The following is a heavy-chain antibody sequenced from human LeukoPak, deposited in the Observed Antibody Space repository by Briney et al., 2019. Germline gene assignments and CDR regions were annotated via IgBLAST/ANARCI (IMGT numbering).Heavy chain of an antibody. CDR3: ATDLRYQLLPYPSMDV. CDR2: FDPEDGET. J-gene: IGHJ6*03. CDR1: GYTLTELS. V-gene: IGHV1-24*01. D-gene: IGHD2-2*01. Sequence: ASVKVSCKVSGYTLTELSMHWVRQAPGKGLEWMGGFDPEDGETIYAQKFQGRVTMTEDTSTDTAYMELSSLRSEDTAVYYCATDLRYQLLPYPSMDVWGKGTTVTVSS.